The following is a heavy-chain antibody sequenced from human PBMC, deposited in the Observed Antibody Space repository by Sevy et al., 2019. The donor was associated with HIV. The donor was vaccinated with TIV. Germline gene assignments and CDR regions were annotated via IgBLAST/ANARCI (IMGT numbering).Heavy chain of an antibody. D-gene: IGHD3-10*01. V-gene: IGHV4-59*01. CDR1: GGSISSYY. CDR3: ERLMVGVRDY. CDR2: IYYSGST. J-gene: IGHJ4*02. Sequence: SETLSLTCTVSGGSISSYYWSWIRQPPGKGLEWIGYIYYSGSTNYNPSLKSRVTISVDTSKNQFSLKLSSVTAADTAVYYCERLMVGVRDYWGQGTLVTVSS.